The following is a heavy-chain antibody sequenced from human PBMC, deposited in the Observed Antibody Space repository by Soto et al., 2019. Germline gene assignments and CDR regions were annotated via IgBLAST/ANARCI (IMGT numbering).Heavy chain of an antibody. CDR2: IYHSGNN. D-gene: IGHD3-10*01. CDR1: GGSISSSNW. Sequence: QVQLQESGPGLVKPSGTLSLTCAVSGGSISSSNWWSWVRQPPGKGREWIGEIYHSGNNNYNPSLKSRVTMAVDKSRNQFSLKLSSVTAADTAVYYCARRWGEGRVDYWGQGTLVTVSS. CDR3: ARRWGEGRVDY. V-gene: IGHV4-4*02. J-gene: IGHJ4*02.